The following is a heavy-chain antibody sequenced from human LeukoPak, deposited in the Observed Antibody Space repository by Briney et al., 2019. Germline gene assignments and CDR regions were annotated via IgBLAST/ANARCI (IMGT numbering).Heavy chain of an antibody. V-gene: IGHV3-23*01. D-gene: IGHD3-22*01. Sequence: PGGSLRLSCPASGFTFSSYAMSWVRQPPGKGLEWASAISGSGGSTYYADSVKGRFTISRDNSKNTLYLQMNSLRAEDTAVYYCAKEFSITMIRVVITPDAFDIWGQGTMVSVSS. CDR2: ISGSGGST. J-gene: IGHJ3*02. CDR3: AKEFSITMIRVVITPDAFDI. CDR1: GFTFSSYA.